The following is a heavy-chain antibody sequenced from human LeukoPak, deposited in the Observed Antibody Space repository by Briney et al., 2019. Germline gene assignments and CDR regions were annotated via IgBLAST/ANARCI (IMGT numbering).Heavy chain of an antibody. CDR2: ISGSGGST. Sequence: GGSLRLSCAASGFTFSSYAMHWVRQAPGKGLEWVSAISGSGGSTHYADSVKGRFTISRDNSKNTLYLQMNSLRAEDTAVYYCAKASAMIVVVSKHFDYWGQGTLVTVSS. D-gene: IGHD3-22*01. V-gene: IGHV3-23*01. J-gene: IGHJ4*02. CDR1: GFTFSSYA. CDR3: AKASAMIVVVSKHFDY.